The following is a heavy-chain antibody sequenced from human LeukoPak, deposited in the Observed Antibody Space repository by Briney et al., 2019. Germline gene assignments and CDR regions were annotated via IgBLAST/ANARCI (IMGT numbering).Heavy chain of an antibody. CDR3: AKDLSNYWFDP. Sequence: PGGSLRLSCAASGFTFSTYRMSWVRQAPGKGLEWVANIKQDGSEKHYVDSVKGRFTISRDNSKNTLYLQMNSLRAEDTAVYYCAKDLSNYWFDPWGQGTLVTVSS. V-gene: IGHV3-7*01. J-gene: IGHJ5*02. CDR2: IKQDGSEK. D-gene: IGHD4-11*01. CDR1: GFTFSTYR.